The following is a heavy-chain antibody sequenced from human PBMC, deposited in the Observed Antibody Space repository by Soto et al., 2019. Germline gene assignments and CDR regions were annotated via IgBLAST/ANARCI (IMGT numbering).Heavy chain of an antibody. CDR3: ARDQMVDDSSGYNY. CDR2: ISSSSSYI. Sequence: EVQLVESGGGLVKPGGSLRLSCAASGFTFSSYSMNWVRQAPGKGLEWVSSISSSSSYIYYADSVKGRFTISRDNAKNSLYLQMNSLRAEDTAVYYCARDQMVDDSSGYNYWGQGTLVTVSS. D-gene: IGHD3-22*01. CDR1: GFTFSSYS. V-gene: IGHV3-21*01. J-gene: IGHJ4*02.